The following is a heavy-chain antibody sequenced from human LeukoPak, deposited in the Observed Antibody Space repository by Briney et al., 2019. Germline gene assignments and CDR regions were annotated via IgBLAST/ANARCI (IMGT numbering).Heavy chain of an antibody. J-gene: IGHJ4*02. V-gene: IGHV1-2*02. CDR2: INPNSGGT. D-gene: IGHD4-23*01. CDR3: ARDGMTTVVNAGYYFDY. Sequence: ASVKVSCKASGYTFTGYYMHWVRQAPGQGLEWMGWINPNSGGTNYAQKFQGRVTMTRDTSISTAYMELSRLRSDDTAVYYCARDGMTTVVNAGYYFDYWGQGTLVTVSS. CDR1: GYTFTGYY.